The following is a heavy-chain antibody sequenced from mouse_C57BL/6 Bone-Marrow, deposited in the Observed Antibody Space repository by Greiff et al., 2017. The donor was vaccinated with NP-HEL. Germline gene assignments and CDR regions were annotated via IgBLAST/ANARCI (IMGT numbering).Heavy chain of an antibody. V-gene: IGHV1-19*01. CDR3: ARHGYYSYWYFDV. J-gene: IGHJ1*03. CDR2: INPYNGGT. Sequence: EVQLQQSGPVLVKPGASVKMSCKASGYTFTDYYMNWVKQSHGKSLEWIGVINPYNGGTSYNQKFKGKATLTVDKSSSTAYMELNSLTSEDSAVYYCARHGYYSYWYFDVWGTGTTVTVSS. CDR1: GYTFTDYY. D-gene: IGHD2-12*01.